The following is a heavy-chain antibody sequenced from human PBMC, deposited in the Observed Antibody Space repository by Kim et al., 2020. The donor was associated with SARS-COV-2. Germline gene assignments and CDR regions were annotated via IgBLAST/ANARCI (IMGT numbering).Heavy chain of an antibody. V-gene: IGHV1-24*01. Sequence: IYAQKFQGRVTMTEDTSTDTAYMELSSLRSEDTAVYYCASISYQASAFDIWGQGTMVTVSS. CDR3: ASISYQASAFDI. D-gene: IGHD3-16*01. J-gene: IGHJ3*02.